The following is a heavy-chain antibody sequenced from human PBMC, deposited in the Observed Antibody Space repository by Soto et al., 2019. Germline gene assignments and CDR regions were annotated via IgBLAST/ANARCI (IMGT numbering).Heavy chain of an antibody. Sequence: QVQLVQSGAEVKKPGASVKVSCKASGYTFTSYGISWVRQAPGQGLEWMGWISAYNGNTNYAQKLQGRVTMTTDTSTSTAYMELRSLRSDDTAVYYCARDDAQYYYDSSLTKPGDSSGYWGQGTLVTVSS. CDR2: ISAYNGNT. V-gene: IGHV1-18*01. D-gene: IGHD3-22*01. CDR3: ARDDAQYYYDSSLTKPGDSSGY. J-gene: IGHJ4*02. CDR1: GYTFTSYG.